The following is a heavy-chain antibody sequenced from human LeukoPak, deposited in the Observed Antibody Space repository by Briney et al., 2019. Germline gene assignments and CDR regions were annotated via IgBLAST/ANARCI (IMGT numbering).Heavy chain of an antibody. Sequence: ASVKVSCKASRGTFSSYAISWVRQAPGQGREWMGRIIPILAISNYAQIFQGRVTITADKSTSTAYMELSSLRSEDTAVYYCARERQTYYYDSSGFPEAFDIWGQGTMVTVSS. D-gene: IGHD3-22*01. CDR2: IIPILAIS. CDR3: ARERQTYYYDSSGFPEAFDI. CDR1: RGTFSSYA. J-gene: IGHJ3*02. V-gene: IGHV1-69*04.